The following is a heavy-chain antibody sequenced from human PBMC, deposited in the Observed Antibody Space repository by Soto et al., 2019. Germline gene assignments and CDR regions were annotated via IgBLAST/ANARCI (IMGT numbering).Heavy chain of an antibody. J-gene: IGHJ6*02. CDR1: GGTFSSYA. CDR2: IIPIFGTA. CDR3: ARDQAGYCTNGVCPPYYYYYGMDV. V-gene: IGHV1-69*01. D-gene: IGHD2-8*01. Sequence: QVQLVQSGAEVKKPGSSVKVSCKASGGTFSSYAISWVRQAPGQGLEWMGGIIPIFGTANYAQKFQGRATITADESTSTAYMELSSLRSEDTAVYYCARDQAGYCTNGVCPPYYYYYGMDVWGQGTTVTVSS.